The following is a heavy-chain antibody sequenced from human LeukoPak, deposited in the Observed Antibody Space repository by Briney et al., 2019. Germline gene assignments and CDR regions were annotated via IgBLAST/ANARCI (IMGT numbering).Heavy chain of an antibody. V-gene: IGHV1-69*13. J-gene: IGHJ6*02. D-gene: IGHD6-13*01. Sequence: PVKVSCKASGGTFSSYAISWVRQAPGQGLEWMGGIILIFGTANYAQKFQGRVTITADESTSTAYMELSSLRSEDTAVYYCAVPGSSFATYYCGMDVWGQGTTVTVSS. CDR3: AVPGSSFATYYCGMDV. CDR2: IILIFGTA. CDR1: GGTFSSYA.